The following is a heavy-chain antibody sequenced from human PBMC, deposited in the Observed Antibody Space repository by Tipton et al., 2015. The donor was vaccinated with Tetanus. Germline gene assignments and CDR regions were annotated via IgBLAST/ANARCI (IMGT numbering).Heavy chain of an antibody. V-gene: IGHV3-23*01. J-gene: IGHJ6*02. D-gene: IGHD3-3*01. Sequence: SLRLSCAASGFTFSSYAMSWVRQAPGKGLEWVSAISGSGGSTYYADSVKGRFTISRDNSKNTLYLQMNSLRAEDTAVYYCAKARRFLEWSGPYYYYGMDVWGQGTTVTVSS. CDR2: ISGSGGST. CDR3: AKARRFLEWSGPYYYYGMDV. CDR1: GFTFSSYA.